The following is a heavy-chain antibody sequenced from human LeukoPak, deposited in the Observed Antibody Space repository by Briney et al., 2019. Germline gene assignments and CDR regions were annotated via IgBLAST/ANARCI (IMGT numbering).Heavy chain of an antibody. CDR3: AKDRGSARPSKYYFDH. D-gene: IGHD2-15*01. CDR2: ISGSGGST. V-gene: IGHV3-23*01. CDR1: GFTFSSYA. Sequence: GGSLRLSCAASGFTFSSYAMSWVRQAPGKGLEWVSAISGSGGSTYYADSVKGRFTISRDSSKNTLYLQMNSLRAEDTAVYYCAKDRGSARPSKYYFDHWGQGTLVTVSS. J-gene: IGHJ4*02.